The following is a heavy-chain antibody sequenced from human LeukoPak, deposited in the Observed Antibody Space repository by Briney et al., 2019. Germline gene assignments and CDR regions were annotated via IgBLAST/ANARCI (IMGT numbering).Heavy chain of an antibody. CDR1: GFSFTRYW. J-gene: IGHJ4*02. D-gene: IGHD1-1*01. Sequence: GGSLRLSCAASGFSFTRYWMSWVCQAPGKGLEWVANINQDGSEKYYVDSVKGRFTISRDNTKNSLYLQMNSLRAEDTAVYYCARGSGDFDYWGQGTLVIVSS. V-gene: IGHV3-7*01. CDR3: ARGSGDFDY. CDR2: INQDGSEK.